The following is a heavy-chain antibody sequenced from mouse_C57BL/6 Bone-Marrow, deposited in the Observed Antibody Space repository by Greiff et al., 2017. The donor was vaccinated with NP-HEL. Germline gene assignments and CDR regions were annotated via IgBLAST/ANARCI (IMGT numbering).Heavy chain of an antibody. D-gene: IGHD1-1*01. CDR2: INPYNGGT. J-gene: IGHJ4*01. CDR3: ARKNVVANSPYYYAMDY. Sequence: VQLQQSGPVLVKPGASVKMSCKASGYTFTDYYMNWVKQSHGKSLEWIGVINPYNGGTSYNQKFQGKATLTVYKSSSTAYMELNSLTSEDSAVYYCARKNVVANSPYYYAMDYWGQGTSVTVSS. CDR1: GYTFTDYY. V-gene: IGHV1-19*01.